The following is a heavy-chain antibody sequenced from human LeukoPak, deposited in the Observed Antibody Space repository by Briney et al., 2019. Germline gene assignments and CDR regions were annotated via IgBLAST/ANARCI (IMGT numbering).Heavy chain of an antibody. Sequence: ASVKVSCKASGYTFTSYGISWVRQAPGQGLEWMGWINPNSGGTNYAQKFQGWVTMTRDTSISTAYMELSRLRSDDTAVYYCARDSAGSSWYLSRSAFDYWGQGTLVTVSS. D-gene: IGHD6-13*01. J-gene: IGHJ4*02. CDR3: ARDSAGSSWYLSRSAFDY. CDR1: GYTFTSYG. CDR2: INPNSGGT. V-gene: IGHV1-2*04.